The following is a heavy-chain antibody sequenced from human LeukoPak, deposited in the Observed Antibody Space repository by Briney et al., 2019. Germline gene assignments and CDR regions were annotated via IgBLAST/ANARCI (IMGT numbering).Heavy chain of an antibody. Sequence: GRSLRLSCAASGFTLSSYAMHWVRQAPGKGLEWVAVISYDGSNKYYADSVKGRFTISRDNSKNTLYLQMNSLRAEDTAVYYCAREGFIYCSGGSCYHYYYMDVWGKGTTVTVSS. D-gene: IGHD2-15*01. CDR3: AREGFIYCSGGSCYHYYYMDV. CDR2: ISYDGSNK. V-gene: IGHV3-30*04. CDR1: GFTLSSYA. J-gene: IGHJ6*03.